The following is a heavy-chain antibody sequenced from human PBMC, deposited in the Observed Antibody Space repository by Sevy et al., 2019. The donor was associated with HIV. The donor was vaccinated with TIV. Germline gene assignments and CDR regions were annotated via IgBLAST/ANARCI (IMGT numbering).Heavy chain of an antibody. V-gene: IGHV3-7*04. Sequence: GGSLRLSCAASGFSFSSYWMHWVRQAPGKGLEWVANIKQDESEKYYVAFVKGGFTISRDNAKNSVYLQMNSLRPDDTAIYYCARGNSGSFDYWGQGTLVTVSS. CDR3: ARGNSGSFDY. CDR1: GFSFSSYW. J-gene: IGHJ4*02. CDR2: IKQDESEK. D-gene: IGHD3-22*01.